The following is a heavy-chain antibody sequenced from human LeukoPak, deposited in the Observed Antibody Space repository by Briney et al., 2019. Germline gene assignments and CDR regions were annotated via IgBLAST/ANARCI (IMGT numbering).Heavy chain of an antibody. CDR3: ASPTRYDFWSGFDFDY. D-gene: IGHD3-3*01. V-gene: IGHV1-69*05. CDR1: GGTFSSYA. J-gene: IGHJ4*02. Sequence: SVKVSCKASGGTFSSYAISWVRQAPGHGLEWMGGIIPIFGTANYAQKFQGRVTITTDESTSTAYMELSSLRSEDTAVYYCASPTRYDFWSGFDFDYWGQGTLVTVSS. CDR2: IIPIFGTA.